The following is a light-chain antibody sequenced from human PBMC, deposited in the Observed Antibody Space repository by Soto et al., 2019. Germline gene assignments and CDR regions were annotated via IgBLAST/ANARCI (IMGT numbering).Light chain of an antibody. J-gene: IGKJ1*01. CDR3: QQYGTSPGT. Sequence: IVLTQSPDTLSFSPGESATLSCGASQSVTSSYLAWYQQQPGQTPRLLIYGASNRATGIPDRFSGSGSGTDFTLTISRLEPEDFAVYYCQQYGTSPGTFGQGTKVDI. CDR1: QSVTSSY. V-gene: IGKV3-20*01. CDR2: GAS.